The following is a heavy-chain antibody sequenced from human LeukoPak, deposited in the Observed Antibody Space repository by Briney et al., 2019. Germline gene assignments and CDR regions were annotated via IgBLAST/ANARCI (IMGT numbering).Heavy chain of an antibody. CDR3: ARWSGYDYHFDY. Sequence: SETLSLTCTVSGGSISSYYWSWIRQPPGKGLEWIGYIYYSGSTNYNPSLKSRVTISVDTSKNQFSLKLSSVTAADTAVYYCARWSGYDYHFDYWGQGTLVTVSS. CDR1: GGSISSYY. CDR2: IYYSGST. V-gene: IGHV4-59*01. J-gene: IGHJ4*02. D-gene: IGHD5-12*01.